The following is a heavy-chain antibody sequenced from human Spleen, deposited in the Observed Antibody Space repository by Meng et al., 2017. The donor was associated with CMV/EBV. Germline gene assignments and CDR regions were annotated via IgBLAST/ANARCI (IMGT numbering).Heavy chain of an antibody. V-gene: IGHV3-43*01. CDR3: AKDGRGSSGAYSFSY. CDR1: GFTFDDYT. Sequence: GGSLRLSCAASGFTFDDYTMHWVRQAPGKGLEWVSLISWDGVSTYYADSVKGRFTISRDNSKNSLYLPMNSLRTEDTALYYCAKDGRGSSGAYSFSYWGQGTLVTVSS. J-gene: IGHJ4*02. CDR2: ISWDGVST. D-gene: IGHD6-6*01.